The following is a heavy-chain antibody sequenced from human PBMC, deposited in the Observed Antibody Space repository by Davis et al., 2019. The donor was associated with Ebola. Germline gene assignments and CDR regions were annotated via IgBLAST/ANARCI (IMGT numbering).Heavy chain of an antibody. CDR3: AKRMTTVTTWWVYYYGMDV. J-gene: IGHJ6*02. CDR2: ISGSGGTT. D-gene: IGHD4-17*01. V-gene: IGHV3-23*01. CDR1: GFTFSSYA. Sequence: GGSLRLSCAASGFTFSSYAMSWVRQAPGKGLEWVSAISGSGGTTYYADSVKGRFTISRDNSKNTLYLQMNSLRAEETAVYNCAKRMTTVTTWWVYYYGMDVWGQGTTVTVSS.